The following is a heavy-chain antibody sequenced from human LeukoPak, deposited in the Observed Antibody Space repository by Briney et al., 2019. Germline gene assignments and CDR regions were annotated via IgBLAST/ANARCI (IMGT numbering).Heavy chain of an antibody. CDR1: GGSFSGYY. D-gene: IGHD3-10*01. V-gene: IGHV4-34*01. J-gene: IGHJ5*02. CDR2: INHSGST. Sequence: PSETPSLTCAVYGGSFSGYYWSWIRQPPGKGLEWIGEINHSGSTNYNPSLKSRVTISVDTSKNQFSLKLSSVTAADTAVYYCAREPSMVRGVMAWFDPWGQGTLVTVSS. CDR3: AREPSMVRGVMAWFDP.